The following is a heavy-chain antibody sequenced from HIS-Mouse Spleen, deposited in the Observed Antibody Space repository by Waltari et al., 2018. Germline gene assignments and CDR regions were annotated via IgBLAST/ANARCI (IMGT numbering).Heavy chain of an antibody. V-gene: IGHV3-15*01. D-gene: IGHD7-27*01. CDR1: GFTFRNAW. J-gene: IGHJ3*02. CDR3: TTGDWGDAFDI. Sequence: EVQLVESGGGLVKPGGSLRLSCAASGFTFRNAWMSWVRQAPGKGLEWVGRIKSKTDGGTTDYAAPVKGRFTISRDDSKNTLYLQMNSLKTEDTAVYYCTTGDWGDAFDIWGQGTMVTVSS. CDR2: IKSKTDGGTT.